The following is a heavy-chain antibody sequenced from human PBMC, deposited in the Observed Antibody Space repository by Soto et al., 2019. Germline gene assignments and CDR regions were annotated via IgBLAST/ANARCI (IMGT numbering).Heavy chain of an antibody. D-gene: IGHD3-3*01. CDR3: ARDYDFWSGYLSGHFDY. Sequence: QVQLVESGGGLVKPGGSLRLSCAASGFTFSDYFLTWIRQAPGKGLEWVAYIGSSSSDTNYADSVKGRFTISRDNAKNSLFLQMNNLRVDDTAVYYCARDYDFWSGYLSGHFDYWGQGTRVTVSS. J-gene: IGHJ4*02. CDR2: IGSSSSDT. CDR1: GFTFSDYF. V-gene: IGHV3-11*06.